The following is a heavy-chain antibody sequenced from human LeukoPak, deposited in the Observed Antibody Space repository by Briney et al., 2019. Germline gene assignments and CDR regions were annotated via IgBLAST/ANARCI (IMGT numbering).Heavy chain of an antibody. J-gene: IGHJ4*02. D-gene: IGHD5-24*01. CDR1: GGSISSYY. CDR2: IYYSGST. V-gene: IGHV4-59*08. Sequence: SETLSLTCTVSGGSISSYYWSWIRQPPGKGLEWIGYIYYSGSTNYNPSLESRVTISVDTSKNQFSLKLSSVTAADTAVYYCASQRPGYSHFDYWGQGTLITVSS. CDR3: ASQRPGYSHFDY.